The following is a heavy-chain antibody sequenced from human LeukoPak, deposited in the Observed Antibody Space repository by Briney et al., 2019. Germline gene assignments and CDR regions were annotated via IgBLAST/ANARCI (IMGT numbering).Heavy chain of an antibody. CDR3: ARDGGDKQTYYYDSSGYRDRGVFDY. Sequence: PSQTLSLTCTVSGGSISSGSYYWSWLRQPAGTGLEWIGRIYTSGSTNYNPSLKSRVTISVDTSKNQFSLKLSSVTAADTAVYYCARDGGDKQTYYYDSSGYRDRGVFDYWGQGTLVTVSS. D-gene: IGHD3-22*01. V-gene: IGHV4-61*02. J-gene: IGHJ4*02. CDR1: GGSISSGSYY. CDR2: IYTSGST.